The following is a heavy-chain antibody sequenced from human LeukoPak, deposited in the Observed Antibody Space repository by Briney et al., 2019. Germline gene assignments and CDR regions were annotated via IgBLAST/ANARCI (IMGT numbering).Heavy chain of an antibody. D-gene: IGHD3-3*01. CDR3: ARASDYDFWSGYYTTFAY. J-gene: IGHJ4*02. V-gene: IGHV4-59*11. CDR2: IYYSGST. Sequence: SETLSLTCTVSGGSISSHYWSWIRQPPGKGLEWIGYIYYSGSTNYNPSLKSRVTISVDTSKNQFSLKLSSVTAADKAVYYCARASDYDFWSGYYTTFAYWGQGTLVTVSS. CDR1: GGSISSHY.